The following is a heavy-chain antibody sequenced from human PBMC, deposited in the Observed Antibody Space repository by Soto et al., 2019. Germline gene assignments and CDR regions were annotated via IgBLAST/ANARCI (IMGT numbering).Heavy chain of an antibody. Sequence: PGGSLRLCYSASGFTFSIYAMHWVRQAPGKGQEYVSSISTNGGSTDYADSVKGRFTISRDNSKNTVYLQMSSLRVEDTAVYYCVKGEYYYDSSGYYPFDYWGQGTLVTVSS. CDR1: GFTFSIYA. CDR3: VKGEYYYDSSGYYPFDY. V-gene: IGHV3-64D*06. CDR2: ISTNGGST. J-gene: IGHJ4*02. D-gene: IGHD3-22*01.